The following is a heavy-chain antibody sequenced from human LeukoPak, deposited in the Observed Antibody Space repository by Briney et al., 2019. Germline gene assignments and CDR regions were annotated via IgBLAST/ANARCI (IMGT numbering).Heavy chain of an antibody. J-gene: IGHJ3*02. CDR1: GDSISSHY. CDR2: ISYSGSA. D-gene: IGHD6-6*01. Sequence: SETLSLTCTVSGDSISSHYWSWIRQPPGKGLEWIGHISYSGSASYYPSLKSRVIISVDTSKNEFSLKLSSVSSADTAVYYCARESTIAARRYAFDIWGRGTMVTVSS. V-gene: IGHV4-59*11. CDR3: ARESTIAARRYAFDI.